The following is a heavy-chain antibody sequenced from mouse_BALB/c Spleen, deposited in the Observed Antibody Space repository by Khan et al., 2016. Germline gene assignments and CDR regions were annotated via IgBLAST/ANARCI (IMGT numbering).Heavy chain of an antibody. Sequence: VQLKESGPSLVKPSQTLSLTCSVTGDSITSGYWNWIRKFPGNKLEYMGYISYSGSTYYNPSLTSRISITRDTSKSQSYLQLNSLTTEDTATYYCAGYYGHFFDYWGQGTTLTVSS. J-gene: IGHJ2*01. D-gene: IGHD1-1*02. CDR3: AGYYGHFFDY. CDR1: GDSITSGY. V-gene: IGHV3-8*02. CDR2: ISYSGST.